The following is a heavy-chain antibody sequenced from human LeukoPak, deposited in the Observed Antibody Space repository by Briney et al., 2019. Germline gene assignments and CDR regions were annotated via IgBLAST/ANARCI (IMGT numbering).Heavy chain of an antibody. CDR1: GFTFSNYW. V-gene: IGHV3-74*01. D-gene: IGHD1-20*01. CDR3: ARGGYDWNYFDY. Sequence: GGSLRLSCAASGFTFSNYWMHWVRQAPGKGLVWVSRINTDGISTYYAGSMKGRFTISRDDAKNTLYLEMSSLRAEDTAVYYCARGGYDWNYFDYWGQGTLVTVSS. CDR2: INTDGIST. J-gene: IGHJ4*02.